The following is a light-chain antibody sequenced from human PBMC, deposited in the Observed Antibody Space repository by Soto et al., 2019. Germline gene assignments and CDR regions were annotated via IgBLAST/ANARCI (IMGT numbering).Light chain of an antibody. J-gene: IGLJ2*01. CDR2: GNS. CDR3: QSYDSSLSGSRV. Sequence: QSVLTQPPSVSGAPGQRVTISCTGSSSNIGAGYDVHWYQQLPGTAPKLLIYGNSNRPSGVPDRFSGSKSGTSASLAITGLQAEDVADYYCQSYDSSLSGSRVFGGGTMLTVL. CDR1: SSNIGAGYD. V-gene: IGLV1-40*01.